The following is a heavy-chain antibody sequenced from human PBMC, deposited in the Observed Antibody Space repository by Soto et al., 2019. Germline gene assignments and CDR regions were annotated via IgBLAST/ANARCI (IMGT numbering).Heavy chain of an antibody. Sequence: PSETLSLTCAVYGGSFSGYYWSWIRQPPGKGLEWIGEINHSGSTNYNPSLKSRVTISVDTSKNQFSLKLSSVTAADTAVYYCARGRLTMVRGVIMAPFEYWGQGTLVTVS. CDR2: INHSGST. CDR1: GGSFSGYY. V-gene: IGHV4-34*01. CDR3: ARGRLTMVRGVIMAPFEY. J-gene: IGHJ4*02. D-gene: IGHD3-10*01.